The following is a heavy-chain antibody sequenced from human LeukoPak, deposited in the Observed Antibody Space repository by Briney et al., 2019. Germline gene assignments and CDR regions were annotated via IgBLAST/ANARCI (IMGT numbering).Heavy chain of an antibody. J-gene: IGHJ3*02. CDR3: ASLFRLLEWLDPSVSAFDI. V-gene: IGHV1-2*02. D-gene: IGHD3-3*01. Sequence: GASVKVSCKASGYTFTGYYMHWVRQAPGQGLEWMGWINPNSGGTNYAQKFQGRVTMTTDTSINTAYMELSSLRSDDTAVYYCASLFRLLEWLDPSVSAFDIWGQGTMVTVSS. CDR1: GYTFTGYY. CDR2: INPNSGGT.